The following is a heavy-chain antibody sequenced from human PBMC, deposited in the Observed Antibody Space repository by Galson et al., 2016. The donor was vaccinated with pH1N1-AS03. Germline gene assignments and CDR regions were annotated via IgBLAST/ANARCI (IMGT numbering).Heavy chain of an antibody. Sequence: SVKVSCKASGLTFSSYAISWVRQAPGQGLEWMGGVKCVFRTTNYAQKFLGRITITMDQSTGTAYMEVSSLRAEDTAVYYCATAGNYFDIRRFDYWGQGTPVTVFS. D-gene: IGHD3-9*01. CDR3: ATAGNYFDIRRFDY. J-gene: IGHJ4*02. CDR2: VKCVFRTT. CDR1: GLTFSSYA. V-gene: IGHV1-69*05.